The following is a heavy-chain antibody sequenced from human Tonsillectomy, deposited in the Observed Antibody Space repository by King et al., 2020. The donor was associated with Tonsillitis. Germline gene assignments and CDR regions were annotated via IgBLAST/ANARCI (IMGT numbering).Heavy chain of an antibody. Sequence: VQLVESGGGLVKPGGSLRLSCAASGFTFSNAWMSWVRQAPGKGLEWVGRIKSKTDGGTTDYAAPVKGRFTISRDDSKNTLYLQMNSLKTEDTAVYYCITDSTPNYYYFGMDVWGQGTTVTVSS. CDR1: GFTFSNAW. CDR2: IKSKTDGGTT. V-gene: IGHV3-15*01. J-gene: IGHJ6*02. CDR3: ITDSTPNYYYFGMDV. D-gene: IGHD3-3*02.